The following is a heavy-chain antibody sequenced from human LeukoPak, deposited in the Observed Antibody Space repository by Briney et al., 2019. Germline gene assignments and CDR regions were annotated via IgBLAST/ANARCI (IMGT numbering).Heavy chain of an antibody. CDR1: GGTFSSYA. J-gene: IGHJ3*02. Sequence: GASVKVSCKASGGTFSSYAISWVRQAPGQGLEWMGGIIPIFGTANYAQKFQGRVTITTDESTSTAYMELSSQRSEDTAVYYCARDLRGEYCSSTSGDWCAFDIWGQGTMVTVSS. D-gene: IGHD2-2*01. V-gene: IGHV1-69*05. CDR2: IIPIFGTA. CDR3: ARDLRGEYCSSTSGDWCAFDI.